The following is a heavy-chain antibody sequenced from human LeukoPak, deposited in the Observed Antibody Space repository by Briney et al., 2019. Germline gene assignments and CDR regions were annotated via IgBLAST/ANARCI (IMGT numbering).Heavy chain of an antibody. CDR2: IYYSGST. CDR3: ARWTQLPSRSGSFDY. D-gene: IGHD2-2*01. J-gene: IGHJ4*02. Sequence: PSETLSLTCTVSGGSISSSSYYWGWIRQPPGKGLEWIGYIYYSGSTSYNPSLKSRVTISVDTSKNQFSLKLSSVTAADTAVYYCARWTQLPSRSGSFDYWGQGTLVTVSS. CDR1: GGSISSSSYY. V-gene: IGHV4-61*05.